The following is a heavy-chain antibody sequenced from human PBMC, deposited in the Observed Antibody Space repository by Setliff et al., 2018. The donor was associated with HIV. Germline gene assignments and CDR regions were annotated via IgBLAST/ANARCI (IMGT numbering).Heavy chain of an antibody. CDR1: GGSISSHY. CDR3: ARVPPFSGSNFSWYFDL. Sequence: PSETLSLTCSVSGGSISSHYWSWIRQAPGKGLEWIGTMYFRGNARNSPSLKSRVTISVDTSKNQLSLKLTSVTAADTALYYCARVPPFSGSNFSWYFDLWGRGTLVTVSS. CDR2: MYFRGNA. D-gene: IGHD1-26*01. V-gene: IGHV4-59*11. J-gene: IGHJ2*01.